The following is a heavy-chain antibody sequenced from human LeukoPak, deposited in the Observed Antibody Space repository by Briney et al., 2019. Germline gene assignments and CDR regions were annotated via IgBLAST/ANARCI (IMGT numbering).Heavy chain of an antibody. CDR3: ARAPVPAASDY. J-gene: IGHJ4*02. Sequence: GGSLRLSCAASGFTFSSYSMNWVRQAPGKGLEWVSSISSSSSYIYYADSVKGRFTISRDNAKNSLYLQMNSLRAEDTAVYYCARAPVPAASDYWGQGTLVTVYS. CDR1: GFTFSSYS. D-gene: IGHD2-2*01. V-gene: IGHV3-21*01. CDR2: ISSSSSYI.